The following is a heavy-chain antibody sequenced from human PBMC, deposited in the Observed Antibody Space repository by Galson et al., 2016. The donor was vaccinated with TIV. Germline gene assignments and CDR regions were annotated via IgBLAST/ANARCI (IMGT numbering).Heavy chain of an antibody. J-gene: IGHJ4*02. D-gene: IGHD2/OR15-2a*01. CDR3: ARVFNSYFFDY. CDR1: GFTFRSYG. CDR2: ISDDGYNK. Sequence: SLRLSCATSGFTFRSYGMHWVRQAPGKGLEWVAFISDDGYNKEYADSVKGRSTISRDKSKSTLYLQMNSLRAEDTAVYSCARVFNSYFFDYWGQGTLVIVSS. V-gene: IGHV3-30*14.